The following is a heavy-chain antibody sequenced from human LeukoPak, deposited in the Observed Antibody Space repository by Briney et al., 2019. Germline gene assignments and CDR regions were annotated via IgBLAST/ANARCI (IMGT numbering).Heavy chain of an antibody. D-gene: IGHD6-19*01. CDR3: ARVDSSGWYYFDY. V-gene: IGHV1-2*02. J-gene: IGHJ4*02. CDR2: INPNSGGT. CDR1: GYTFTGYY. Sequence: ASVKVSCKASGYTFTGYYMHWVRQAPGQGLEWMGWINPNSGGTNYAQKFQGRVTMTRDTSISTAYMELSRLRSDDTALYYCARVDSSGWYYFDYWGQGTLVTVSS.